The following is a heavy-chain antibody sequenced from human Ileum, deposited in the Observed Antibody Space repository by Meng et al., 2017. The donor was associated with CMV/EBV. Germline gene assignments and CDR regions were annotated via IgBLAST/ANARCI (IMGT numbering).Heavy chain of an antibody. D-gene: IGHD2/OR15-2a*01. CDR1: GYSFTDYA. CDR3: ARYSLVIGKFEY. Sequence: QVQLVQYGSELKKPGASVKVSCKASGYSFTDYAINWMRQAPGQGPEWMGWINTNTRNPMYARGFTGRFVFSLDSSVSTAYVEISGLKAEDTAVYYCARYSLVIGKFEYWGQGTLVTVSS. J-gene: IGHJ4*02. CDR2: INTNTRNP. V-gene: IGHV7-4-1*02.